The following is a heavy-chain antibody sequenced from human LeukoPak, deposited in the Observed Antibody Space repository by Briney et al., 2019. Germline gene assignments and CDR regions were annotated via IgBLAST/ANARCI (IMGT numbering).Heavy chain of an antibody. CDR1: GGSXSXXX. Sequence: XTVSGGSXSXXXXXXIXXXAGXXXXXXGRIYTSGSTQYNPSLKSRVTMSVDTSKNQFSLNLSSVTAADTAVYYCARSEVGTTIQWDNWGQGTLVTVSS. CDR3: ARSEVGTTIQWDN. J-gene: IGHJ4*02. CDR2: IYTSGST. V-gene: IGHV4-4*07. D-gene: IGHD1-26*01.